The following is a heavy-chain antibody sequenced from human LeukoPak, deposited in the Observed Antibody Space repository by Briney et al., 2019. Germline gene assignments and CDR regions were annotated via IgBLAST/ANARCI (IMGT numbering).Heavy chain of an antibody. J-gene: IGHJ6*02. Sequence: ASVKVSCKASGYTFTNYGISWVRQAPGQGLEWMGWISAYNGNTNYAQKLQGRVTMTTDTSTSTAYMELRSLRSDDTAVYYCARIAMAGTDYYYGMDVWGQGTTVTVSS. V-gene: IGHV1-18*01. CDR2: ISAYNGNT. CDR3: ARIAMAGTDYYYGMDV. CDR1: GYTFTNYG. D-gene: IGHD6-19*01.